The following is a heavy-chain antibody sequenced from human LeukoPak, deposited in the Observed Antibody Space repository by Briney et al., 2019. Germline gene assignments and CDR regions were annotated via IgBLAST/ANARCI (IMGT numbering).Heavy chain of an antibody. J-gene: IGHJ4*02. CDR3: AKADRLRGYDY. V-gene: IGHV3-9*01. CDR1: GFTFDDYA. D-gene: IGHD4-17*01. Sequence: PGGSLRLSCAASGFTFDDYAMHWVRQAPGKGLEWVSGIIWNSGSIGYADSVKGRFTISRDNAKNSLYLQMNSLRAEDTALYYCAKADRLRGYDYWGQGTLVTVSS. CDR2: IIWNSGSI.